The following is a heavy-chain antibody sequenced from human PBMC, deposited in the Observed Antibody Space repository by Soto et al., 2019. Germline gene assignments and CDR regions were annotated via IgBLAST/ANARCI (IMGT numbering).Heavy chain of an antibody. CDR1: VFTFSTYA. CDR3: AKEFFGYSSNNNVFAF. CDR2: ISAGGGST. D-gene: IGHD6-13*01. J-gene: IGHJ1*01. Sequence: RGSLRLSCSASVFTFSTYAMSWVRQAPGKGLEWASAISAGGGSTYYADSVKGRFTISRDNSKNTLYLQMNSLRAEDTAVYYCAKEFFGYSSNNNVFAFCGQGTLVTVSS. V-gene: IGHV3-23*01.